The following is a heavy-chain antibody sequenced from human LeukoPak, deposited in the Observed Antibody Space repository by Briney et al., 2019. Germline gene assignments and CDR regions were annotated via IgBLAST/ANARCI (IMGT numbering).Heavy chain of an antibody. J-gene: IGHJ2*01. CDR3: ARDPVVPATSMQFDWYFDL. CDR2: INHSGST. D-gene: IGHD2-15*01. CDR1: GGSFSGYY. Sequence: SETLSLTCAVYGGSFSGYYWSWIRQPPGKGLEWIGEINHSGSTNYNPSLKSRVTISVDTSKNQFSLKLSSVTAADTAVYYCARDPVVPATSMQFDWYFDLWGRGTLITVSS. V-gene: IGHV4-34*01.